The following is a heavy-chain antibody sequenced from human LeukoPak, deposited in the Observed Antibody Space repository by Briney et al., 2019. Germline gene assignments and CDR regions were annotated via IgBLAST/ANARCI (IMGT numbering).Heavy chain of an antibody. J-gene: IGHJ4*02. Sequence: GGYLRLSCVASGFTFSSYGMHWVRQAPGKGLEWVAFIRYDGSNKIYTDSVKGRFTISRDNPKNTLYLQMNSLRAEDTAVYYCAKGNSDFDYWGQGTLVTVSS. V-gene: IGHV3-30*02. CDR1: GFTFSSYG. D-gene: IGHD1-7*01. CDR2: IRYDGSNK. CDR3: AKGNSDFDY.